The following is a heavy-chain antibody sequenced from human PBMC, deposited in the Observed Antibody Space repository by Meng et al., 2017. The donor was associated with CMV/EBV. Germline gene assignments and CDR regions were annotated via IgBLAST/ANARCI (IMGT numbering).Heavy chain of an antibody. J-gene: IGHJ6*02. CDR1: GFTFSSYS. D-gene: IGHD2-2*01. V-gene: IGHV3-21*01. CDR3: ARELVVVVPAATPYYYYGMDV. Sequence: GGSLRLSCAAPGFTFSSYSMNWVRRAPGKGLEWVSSISSSSSYIYYADSVKGRITISRDNAKNSLYLQMNSLRAEDTAVYYCARELVVVVPAATPYYYYGMDVWGQGTTVTVSS. CDR2: ISSSSSYI.